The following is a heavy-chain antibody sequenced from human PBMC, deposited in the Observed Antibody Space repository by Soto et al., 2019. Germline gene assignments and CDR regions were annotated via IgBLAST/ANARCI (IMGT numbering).Heavy chain of an antibody. CDR1: FASISSYN. Sequence: SXTLSLTCSVSFASISSYNWNWVRQSAGKGPEWVGRLNIAGTINYNPSLKSRITMSMDTSKNQISLHLRSVTAADTAMYYCARDRGEYTSSWFWYFSHWGHGALVTVYS. CDR2: LNIAGTI. J-gene: IGHJ2*01. V-gene: IGHV4-4*07. CDR3: ARDRGEYTSSWFWYFSH. D-gene: IGHD6-13*01.